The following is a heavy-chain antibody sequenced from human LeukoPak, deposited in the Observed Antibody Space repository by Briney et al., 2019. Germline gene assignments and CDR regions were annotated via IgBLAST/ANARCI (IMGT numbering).Heavy chain of an antibody. CDR3: AKSGGDYYFDY. J-gene: IGHJ4*02. V-gene: IGHV3-23*01. D-gene: IGHD2-21*02. Sequence: PGGSLRLSCAASGFTVSSNYMSWVRQAPGKGLEWVSAISGSGGSTYYADSVKGRFTISRDNSKNTLYLQMNSLRAEDTAVYYCAKSGGDYYFDYWGQGTLVTVSS. CDR2: ISGSGGST. CDR1: GFTVSSNY.